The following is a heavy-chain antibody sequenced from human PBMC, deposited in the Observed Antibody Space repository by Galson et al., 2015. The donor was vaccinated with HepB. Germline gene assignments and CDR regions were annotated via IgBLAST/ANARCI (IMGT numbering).Heavy chain of an antibody. CDR1: GLTVSANY. D-gene: IGHD3-10*01. J-gene: IGHJ4*02. Sequence: SLRLSCAASGLTVSANYMNWVRQAPGTGLEWVSVIFGGGSTDYADSVKGRFIISRDNSKNTLYLQMNSVRAEDTAAYYCAKSGRGSTTDYFDYWGQGTLVTVSS. CDR2: IFGGGST. V-gene: IGHV3-53*01. CDR3: AKSGRGSTTDYFDY.